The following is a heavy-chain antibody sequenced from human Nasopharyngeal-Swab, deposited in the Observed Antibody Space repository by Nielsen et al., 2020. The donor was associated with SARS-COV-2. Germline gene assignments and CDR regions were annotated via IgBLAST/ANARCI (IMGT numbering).Heavy chain of an antibody. Sequence: SLKISCAASGFTFDDYAMHWVRQAPGKGLEWVSGISWNSGGIGYADSVKGRFTISRDNAKNSLYLQMNSLRAEDTALYYCAKDTVIAVAGNFDYWGQGTLVTVSS. CDR1: GFTFDDYA. CDR2: ISWNSGGI. J-gene: IGHJ4*02. V-gene: IGHV3-9*01. CDR3: AKDTVIAVAGNFDY. D-gene: IGHD6-19*01.